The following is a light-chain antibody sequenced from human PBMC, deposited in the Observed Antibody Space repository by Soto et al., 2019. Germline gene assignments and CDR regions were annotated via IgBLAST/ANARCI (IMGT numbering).Light chain of an antibody. CDR3: QQYGSSPPS. Sequence: EIVLTQSPGTLSLSPGERATLSCRASQSVSSSYLAWYQQKPGQAPRLLIYGASSRATGIPARFSGSGSGTDFTLTISRLEPEDFAVYYCQQYGSSPPSVGQGTKLEIK. J-gene: IGKJ2*01. CDR2: GAS. V-gene: IGKV3-20*01. CDR1: QSVSSSY.